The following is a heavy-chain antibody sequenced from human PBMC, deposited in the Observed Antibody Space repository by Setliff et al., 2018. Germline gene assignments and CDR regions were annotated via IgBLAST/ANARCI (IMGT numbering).Heavy chain of an antibody. V-gene: IGHV4-59*02. Sequence: SETLSLTCNVSGGSVKSHYWSWIRQTPEKGLEWIGFVFYSGDTRYNPSLKSRVTMSVDTSMNQFSLNLNSVTAADTAVYYCARDRTYYASGTYTRWFDYWGQGSLVTVSS. CDR2: VFYSGDT. D-gene: IGHD3-10*01. J-gene: IGHJ4*02. CDR1: GGSVKSHY. CDR3: ARDRTYYASGTYTRWFDY.